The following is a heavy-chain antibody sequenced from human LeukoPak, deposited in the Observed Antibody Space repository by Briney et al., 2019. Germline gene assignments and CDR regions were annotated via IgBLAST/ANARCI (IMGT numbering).Heavy chain of an antibody. CDR1: GYSISSGYY. V-gene: IGHV4-38-2*02. Sequence: SETLSLTCTVSGYSISSGYYWGWIRQPPGKGLEWIGSIYHSGSTYYNPSLKSRVTISVDTSKNQFSLKLSSVTAADTAVYYCARGQRSSGYKFDYWGQGTLVTVSS. CDR3: ARGQRSSGYKFDY. J-gene: IGHJ4*02. CDR2: IYHSGST. D-gene: IGHD3-22*01.